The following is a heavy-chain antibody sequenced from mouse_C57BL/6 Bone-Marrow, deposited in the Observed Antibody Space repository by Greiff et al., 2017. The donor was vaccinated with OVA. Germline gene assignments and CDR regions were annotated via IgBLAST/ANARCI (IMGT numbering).Heavy chain of an antibody. CDR1: GFSFNTYA. J-gene: IGHJ4*01. D-gene: IGHD1-1*01. V-gene: IGHV10-1*01. CDR2: IRSQSNIYAT. CDR3: VCHYYYSFDAMDY. Sequence: GGGLVQPKGSLKLSCAAPGFSFNTYAMNWVRQAPGKGLEWVARIRSQSNIYATYYVESVKDRFTNSSDDSESKHNLQMNNLNTEASAMYDCVCHYYYSFDAMDYWGQGTSVTVSS.